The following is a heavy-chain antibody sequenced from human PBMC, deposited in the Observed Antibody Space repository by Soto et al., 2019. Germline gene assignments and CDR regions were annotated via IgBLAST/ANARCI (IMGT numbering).Heavy chain of an antibody. CDR2: IWYDGSNK. Sequence: QVQLVESGGGVVQPGRSLRLSCAASGFTLSSYGMHWVRQAPGKGLEWVAVIWYDGSNKYYADSVKGRFTISRDNSKNTLYLQMNSLRAEDTAVYYCARDLNYYDSSGYYTTFDYWGQGTLVTVSS. V-gene: IGHV3-33*01. J-gene: IGHJ4*02. D-gene: IGHD3-22*01. CDR1: GFTLSSYG. CDR3: ARDLNYYDSSGYYTTFDY.